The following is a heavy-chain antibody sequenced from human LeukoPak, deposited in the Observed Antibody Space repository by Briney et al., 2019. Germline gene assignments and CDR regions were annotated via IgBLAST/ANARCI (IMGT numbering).Heavy chain of an antibody. CDR3: AREGEGAAAGLDWFDP. V-gene: IGHV4-61*02. D-gene: IGHD6-13*01. J-gene: IGHJ5*02. CDR1: GGSISSGGYY. CDR2: IYTSGST. Sequence: SQTLSLTCTVSGGSISSGGYYWSWIRQPAGKGLEWIGRIYTSGSTNYNPSLKSRVTMSVDTSKNQFSLKLSSVTAADTAVYYCAREGEGAAAGLDWFDPWGQGTLVTVSS.